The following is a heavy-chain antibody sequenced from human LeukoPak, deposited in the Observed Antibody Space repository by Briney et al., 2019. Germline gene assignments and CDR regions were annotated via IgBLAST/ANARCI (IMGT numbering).Heavy chain of an antibody. CDR2: INPNSGGT. D-gene: IGHD6-25*01. J-gene: IGHJ5*02. CDR3: ARDGDDIAAQGFWFDP. CDR1: GYTFTGYY. V-gene: IGHV1-2*02. Sequence: ASVKVSCKASGYTFTGYYMHWVRQAPGQGLEWMGWINPNSGGTNYAQEFQGRVTMTRDTSISTAYMELSRLRSDDTAVYYCARDGDDIAAQGFWFDPWGQGTLVTVSS.